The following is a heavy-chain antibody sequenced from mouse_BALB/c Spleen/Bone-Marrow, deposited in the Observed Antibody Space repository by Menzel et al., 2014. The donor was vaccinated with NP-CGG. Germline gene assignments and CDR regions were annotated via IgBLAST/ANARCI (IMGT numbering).Heavy chain of an antibody. J-gene: IGHJ4*01. CDR3: ARDGGLRGYAMDY. Sequence: EVKVEESGPGLVKPSQTVSLTCTVTGISITTGNYRWSWIRQFPGNKLEWIGYIYYSGTITYNPSLTNRTTITRDTSKNQFFLEMNSLTAEDTATYYCARDGGLRGYAMDYWGQGTSVTVSS. CDR1: GISITTGNYR. V-gene: IGHV3-5*02. CDR2: IYYSGTI. D-gene: IGHD2-4*01.